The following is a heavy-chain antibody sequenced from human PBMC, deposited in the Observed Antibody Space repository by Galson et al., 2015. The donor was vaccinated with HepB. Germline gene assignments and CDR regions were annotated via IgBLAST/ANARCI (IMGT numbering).Heavy chain of an antibody. V-gene: IGHV3-33*01. CDR2: IWYDAINE. J-gene: IGHJ6*03. Sequence: SLRLSCAASGFSISAYGMHWVRQAPGKGLEWVAVIWYDAINEYYADSVKGRFTISRDNSKNTVSLQMNSLRVEDTAVYYCVRPDSRGHHYYYMDVWGKGTTVTVSS. D-gene: IGHD3-22*01. CDR3: VRPDSRGHHYYYMDV. CDR1: GFSISAYG.